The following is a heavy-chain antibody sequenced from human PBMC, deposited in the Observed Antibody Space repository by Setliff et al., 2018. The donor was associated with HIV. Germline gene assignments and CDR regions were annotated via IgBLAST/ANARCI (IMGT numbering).Heavy chain of an antibody. CDR2: VHNSAGS. CDR1: GDSVSGYY. Sequence: PSETLSLTCAVSGDSVSGYYWSWIRQPAGRGLEWIGRVHNSAGSNYSPSLKSRVTMSVDTAKNQPSLKLTAVSAADTAVYYCARDRIEVLADSPHDVFDIWGRGIMVTVS. CDR3: ARDRIEVLADSPHDVFDI. D-gene: IGHD3-22*01. V-gene: IGHV4-4*07. J-gene: IGHJ3*02.